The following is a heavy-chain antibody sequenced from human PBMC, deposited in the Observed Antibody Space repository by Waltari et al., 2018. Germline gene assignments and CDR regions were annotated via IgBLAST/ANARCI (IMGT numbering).Heavy chain of an antibody. CDR1: GCPFADCG. CDR3: AREGADCSGTSCRYYNYFMDV. D-gene: IGHD6-19*01. CDR2: IKLNGGTT. V-gene: IGHV3-20*04. Sequence: EVDLVEKGGGVVRPGGSLSCACAGSGCPFADCGRGWVREAPGKGREWVSGIKLNGGTTSYAESGKGRFSISRDNARKSVYLQMDSLRVDDSAIYFCAREGADCSGTSCRYYNYFMDVWGKGTAVTVSS. J-gene: IGHJ6*03.